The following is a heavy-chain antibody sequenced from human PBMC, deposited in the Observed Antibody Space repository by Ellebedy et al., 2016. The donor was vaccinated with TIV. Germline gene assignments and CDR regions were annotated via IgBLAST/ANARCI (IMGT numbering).Heavy chain of an antibody. V-gene: IGHV3-11*04. Sequence: GESLKISCAASGFTFSDCYMNWIRQAPGKGLEWISYISTSGSLIYYADSVKGRFTVSRDNAKNSLYLQMNNLRAEDTAVYYCARDFDTAPMKTIFDYWGHGTLVTVSS. CDR1: GFTFSDCY. CDR3: ARDFDTAPMKTIFDY. J-gene: IGHJ4*01. CDR2: ISTSGSLI. D-gene: IGHD5-18*01.